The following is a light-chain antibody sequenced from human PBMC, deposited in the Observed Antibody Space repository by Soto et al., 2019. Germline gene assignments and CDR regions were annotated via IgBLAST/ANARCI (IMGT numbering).Light chain of an antibody. J-gene: IGKJ4*01. V-gene: IGKV1-9*01. CDR2: DAA. CDR3: QQLSTYPLT. CDR1: QGISSY. Sequence: DIQLTQSPSFLSASVGDRVTVTCRASQGISSYLAWYQKKPGKAPNLLIYDAATLQSGVPSRFSGSGSGTEFTLTISSLQPEEIATYYFQQLSTYPLTVSGGTKVEIK.